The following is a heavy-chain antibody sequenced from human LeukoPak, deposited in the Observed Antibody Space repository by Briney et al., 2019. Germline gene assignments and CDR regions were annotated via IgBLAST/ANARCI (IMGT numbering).Heavy chain of an antibody. CDR1: GGSISSGGYS. V-gene: IGHV4-30-2*01. D-gene: IGHD2-15*01. CDR2: IYHSGST. Sequence: KPSQTLSLTCAVSGGSISSGGYSWSWIRQPPGRGLEWIGYIYHSGSTYYNPSLKSRVTISVDRSKNQLSLKLSSVTAADTAVYYCARLKWGYCSGGSCYNWFDPWGQGTLVTVSS. J-gene: IGHJ5*02. CDR3: ARLKWGYCSGGSCYNWFDP.